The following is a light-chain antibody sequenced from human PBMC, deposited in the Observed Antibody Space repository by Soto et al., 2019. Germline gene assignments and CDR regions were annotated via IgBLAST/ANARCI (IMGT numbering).Light chain of an antibody. CDR1: QSISSY. CDR3: HQRSTWPFT. J-gene: IGKJ3*01. V-gene: IGKV3-11*01. Sequence: EIVLTQSPATRSLSPGERATISCRASQSISSYLAWYQQKPDQAPRLLIYDASNRATGIPARFSGSGSGTDFTLTISSLEPEDFAVYYCHQRSTWPFTFGPGTKVDIK. CDR2: DAS.